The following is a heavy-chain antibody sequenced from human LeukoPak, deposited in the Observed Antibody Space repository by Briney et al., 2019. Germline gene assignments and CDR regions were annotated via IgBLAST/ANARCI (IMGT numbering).Heavy chain of an antibody. CDR1: GGSISSGGYY. J-gene: IGHJ4*02. CDR3: ARSKVRGTDY. V-gene: IGHV4-30-2*01. CDR2: IYHSGST. D-gene: IGHD3-10*01. Sequence: SQTLSLTCTVSGGSISSGGYYWSWIRQPPGKGLEWIGYIYHSGSTYYNPSLKSRVTISVDRSKNQFSLKLSSVTAADTAVYYCARSKVRGTDYWGQGTLVTVSS.